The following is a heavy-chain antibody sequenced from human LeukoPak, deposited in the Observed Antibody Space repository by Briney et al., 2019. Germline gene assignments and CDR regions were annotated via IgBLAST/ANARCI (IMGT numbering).Heavy chain of an antibody. CDR3: ARQYYDSSGYHDY. CDR1: GFTFSNYA. J-gene: IGHJ4*02. CDR2: ISDSGVST. V-gene: IGHV3-23*01. Sequence: GGSLRLSCAASGFTFSNYAMNWVRQAPGKGLEWVSTISDSGVSTYYADSVKGRFTISRDNSKNTLYLQMNSLRAEDTAVYYCARQYYDSSGYHDYWGQGTLVTVSS. D-gene: IGHD3-22*01.